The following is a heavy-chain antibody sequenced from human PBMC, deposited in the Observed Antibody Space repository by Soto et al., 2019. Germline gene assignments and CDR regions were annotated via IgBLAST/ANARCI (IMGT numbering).Heavy chain of an antibody. D-gene: IGHD3-10*01. Sequence: TSETLSLTCTVSGGSISSSSYYWGWIRQPPGKGLEWIGSIYYSGSTYYNPSLKSRVTISVDTSKNQFSLKLSSVTAADTAVYYCARHLRLQVRGVIFTPRMDVWGQGTTVTVSS. J-gene: IGHJ6*02. V-gene: IGHV4-39*01. CDR1: GGSISSSSYY. CDR2: IYYSGST. CDR3: ARHLRLQVRGVIFTPRMDV.